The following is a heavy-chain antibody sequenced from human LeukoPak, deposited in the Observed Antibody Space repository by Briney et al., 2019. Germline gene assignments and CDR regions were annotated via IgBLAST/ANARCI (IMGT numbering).Heavy chain of an antibody. Sequence: SQTLSLTCDLAGDNVSNNRAAWDWIRQSPSRGLEWLGRTYFRSKWFYDYADSFKGRLTFNADTSKNQFSLHLNSVSPEDTAVYYCARRSGTWSESAWAFDIWGQGTMVTVSS. V-gene: IGHV6-1*01. CDR1: GDNVSNNRAA. CDR3: ARRSGTWSESAWAFDI. D-gene: IGHD1-14*01. CDR2: TYFRSKWFY. J-gene: IGHJ3*02.